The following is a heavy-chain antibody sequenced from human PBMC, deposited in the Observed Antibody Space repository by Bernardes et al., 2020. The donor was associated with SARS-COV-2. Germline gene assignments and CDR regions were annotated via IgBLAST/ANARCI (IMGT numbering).Heavy chain of an antibody. J-gene: IGHJ6*02. V-gene: IGHV3-13*01. CDR3: ARANGYCSSTSCYASAPTYGMDV. CDR1: GFTFSSYD. D-gene: IGHD2-2*01. Sequence: GGSLRLSCAASGFTFSSYDMHWVRQATGKGLEWVSAIGTAGDTYYPGSVKGRFTISRENAKNSLYLQMNSLRAGDTAVYYCARANGYCSSTSCYASAPTYGMDVWGQGTTVTVSS. CDR2: IGTAGDT.